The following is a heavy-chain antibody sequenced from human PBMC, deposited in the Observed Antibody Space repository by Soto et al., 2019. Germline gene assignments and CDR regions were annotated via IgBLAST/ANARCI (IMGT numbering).Heavy chain of an antibody. V-gene: IGHV3-23*01. CDR1: GFTFSSYA. CDR2: ISGSGGST. J-gene: IGHJ4*02. Sequence: GGSLRLSCAASGFTFSSYAMSWVRQAPGKGLEWVSAISGSGGSTYYADSVKGRFTISRDNSKNTLYLQMNSLRAEDTAVYYCAKVFASEEDYDYIWGSDSHRGFWDYWGQGTLVTVSS. CDR3: AKVFASEEDYDYIWGSDSHRGFWDY. D-gene: IGHD3-16*01.